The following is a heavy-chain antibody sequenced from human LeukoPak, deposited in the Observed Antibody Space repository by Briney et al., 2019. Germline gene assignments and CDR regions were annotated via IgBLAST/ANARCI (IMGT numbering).Heavy chain of an antibody. J-gene: IGHJ4*02. CDR1: GFTFSYHW. D-gene: IGHD6-13*01. Sequence: GSLRLSCAASGFTFSYHWMTWVRQAPGKGLEWIGYIYYSGSTNYNPSLKSRVTISVDTSKNQFSLKLSSVTAADTAVYYCARLSSGSSWYREFDYWGQGTLVTVSS. CDR2: IYYSGST. V-gene: IGHV4-59*08. CDR3: ARLSSGSSWYREFDY.